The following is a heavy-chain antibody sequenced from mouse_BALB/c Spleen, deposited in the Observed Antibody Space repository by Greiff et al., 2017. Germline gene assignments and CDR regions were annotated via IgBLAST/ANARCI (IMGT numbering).Heavy chain of an antibody. CDR2: ISSGGSYT. J-gene: IGHJ3*01. Sequence: EVKLVESGGGLVKPGGSLKLSCAASGFTFSSYAMSWVRQSPEKRLEWVAEISSGGSYTYYPDTVTGRFTISRDNAKNTLYLEMSSLRSEDTAMYYCARDYGNYRWFAYWGQGTLVTVSA. CDR3: ARDYGNYRWFAY. V-gene: IGHV5-9-4*01. D-gene: IGHD2-1*01. CDR1: GFTFSSYA.